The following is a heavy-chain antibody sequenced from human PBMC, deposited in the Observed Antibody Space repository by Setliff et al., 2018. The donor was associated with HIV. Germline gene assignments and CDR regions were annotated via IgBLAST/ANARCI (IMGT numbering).Heavy chain of an antibody. D-gene: IGHD5-18*01. V-gene: IGHV4-59*01. CDR1: GGSFSGYY. Sequence: PSETLSLTCAVYGGSFSGYYWSWIRQPPGKGLEWIGYIYYSGSTNYNPSLKSRVTISVDTSKNQFSLKLSSVTAADTAVYYCAGRIQLWFDYWGQGTLVTVSS. CDR3: AGRIQLWFDY. J-gene: IGHJ4*02. CDR2: IYYSGST.